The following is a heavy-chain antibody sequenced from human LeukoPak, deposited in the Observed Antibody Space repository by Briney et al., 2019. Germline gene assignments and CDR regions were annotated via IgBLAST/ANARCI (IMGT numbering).Heavy chain of an antibody. V-gene: IGHV3-23*01. D-gene: IGHD5-18*01. CDR1: GFTFSSYA. J-gene: IGHJ4*02. Sequence: GGSLRLSCAASGFTFSSYAMSWVRQAPGKGLEWVSAISGSGGSTYYADSVKGRFTIPRDNSKNTLYLQMNSLRAEDTAVYYCAKDGQSGYSYGGGQGTLVTVSS. CDR2: ISGSGGST. CDR3: AKDGQSGYSYG.